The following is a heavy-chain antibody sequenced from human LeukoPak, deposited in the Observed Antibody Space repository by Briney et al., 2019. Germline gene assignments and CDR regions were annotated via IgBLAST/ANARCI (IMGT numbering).Heavy chain of an antibody. CDR1: GFPFSSYS. CDR3: AREMVGATFGYFDY. CDR2: ISSSSNI. J-gene: IGHJ4*02. V-gene: IGHV3-48*04. D-gene: IGHD1-26*01. Sequence: GGSLRLSCAAPGFPFSSYSMNWVRQAPGKGLEWVSYISSSSNIFYVDSVKGRFTISRDNAKNSLYLQMNSLRAEDTAVYYCAREMVGATFGYFDYWGLGTLVTVSS.